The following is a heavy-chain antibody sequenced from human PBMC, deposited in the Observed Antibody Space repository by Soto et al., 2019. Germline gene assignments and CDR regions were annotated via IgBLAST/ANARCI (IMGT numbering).Heavy chain of an antibody. CDR1: GFTFSSYA. J-gene: IGHJ6*03. V-gene: IGHV3-23*01. CDR3: AKVHTSTYYYYYMDV. CDR2: ISGSGGST. Sequence: GGSLRLSWAASGFTFSSYAMSWVRQAPGKGLEWVSAISGSGGSTYYADSVKGRFTISRDNSKNTLYLQMNSLRAEDTAVYYCAKVHTSTYYYYYMDVWGKGTTVTVSS.